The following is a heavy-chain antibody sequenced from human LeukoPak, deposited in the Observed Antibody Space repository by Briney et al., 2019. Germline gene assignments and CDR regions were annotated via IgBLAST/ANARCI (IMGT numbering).Heavy chain of an antibody. Sequence: PSETLSLTCTVSGDSISRGDYYWSWIRQPAGKGLEWIGRISSSGSTNYNPSLKSRVTTSVDTSENQFSLKLSSVTAADTAVYFCARGPYSYDSSGAFDIWGQGTMVTVSS. J-gene: IGHJ3*02. CDR3: ARGPYSYDSSGAFDI. D-gene: IGHD3-22*01. CDR1: GDSISRGDYY. CDR2: ISSSGST. V-gene: IGHV4-61*02.